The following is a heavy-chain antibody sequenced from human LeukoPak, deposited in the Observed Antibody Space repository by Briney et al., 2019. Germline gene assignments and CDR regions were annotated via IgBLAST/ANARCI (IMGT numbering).Heavy chain of an antibody. Sequence: PSETLSLTCTVSGGSISSSSYYWGWIRQPPGKGLEWIGSIYYSGSTYYNPSLKSRVTISVDTSTNQFSLKLSSVTAADTAVYYCARHLWSGDNWFDPWGQGTLVTVSS. D-gene: IGHD3-3*01. V-gene: IGHV4-39*01. CDR2: IYYSGST. CDR1: GGSISSSSYY. CDR3: ARHLWSGDNWFDP. J-gene: IGHJ5*02.